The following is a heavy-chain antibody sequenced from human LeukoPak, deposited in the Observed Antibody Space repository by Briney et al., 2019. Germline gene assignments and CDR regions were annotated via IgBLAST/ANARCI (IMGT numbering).Heavy chain of an antibody. Sequence: SETLSLTCTVSGGSISSYYWSWIRQPPGKGLEWIGSIYYSGSTYYSPSLKSRVTISVDTSKNQFSLKLSSVTAADTAVYYCARRPYSYGPYYFDYWGQGTLVTVSS. CDR2: IYYSGST. D-gene: IGHD5-18*01. V-gene: IGHV4-59*05. CDR1: GGSISSYY. J-gene: IGHJ4*02. CDR3: ARRPYSYGPYYFDY.